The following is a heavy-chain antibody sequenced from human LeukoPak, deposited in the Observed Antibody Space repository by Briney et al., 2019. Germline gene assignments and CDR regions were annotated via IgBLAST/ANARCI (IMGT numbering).Heavy chain of an antibody. D-gene: IGHD6-13*01. CDR1: GGTFSSYA. V-gene: IGHV1-69*05. CDR3: ATNRWSEGY. CDR2: IIPIFGTA. Sequence: ASVKVSCKASGGTFSSYAISWVRQAPGQGLEWMGGIIPIFGTANYAQKFQGRVTITTDESTSTAYMELSSLRSEDTAVYYCATNRWSEGYWGQGTLVTVSS. J-gene: IGHJ4*02.